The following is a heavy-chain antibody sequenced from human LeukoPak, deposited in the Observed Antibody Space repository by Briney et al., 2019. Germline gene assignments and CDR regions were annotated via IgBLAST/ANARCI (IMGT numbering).Heavy chain of an antibody. D-gene: IGHD3-22*01. V-gene: IGHV3-21*01. J-gene: IGHJ4*02. CDR2: ISSSSYI. CDR1: GFTFSSCS. Sequence: GGSLRLSCAASGFTFSSCSMNWVRQAPGKGLEWVSSISSSSYIYYADSVKGRFTISRDNAKNSLYLQMNSLRAEDTAVYYCARDDSSGHMDYWGQGTLVTVSS. CDR3: ARDDSSGHMDY.